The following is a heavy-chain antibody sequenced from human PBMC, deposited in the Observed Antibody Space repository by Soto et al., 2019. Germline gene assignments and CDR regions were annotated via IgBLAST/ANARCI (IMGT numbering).Heavy chain of an antibody. D-gene: IGHD6-19*01. CDR1: GFTFSDYA. CDR2: VSHDGRNT. CDR3: AKGGRQWLVTSDFNY. V-gene: IGHV3-30*18. J-gene: IGHJ4*02. Sequence: VQLVESGGGVVQPGRSLRLSCAASGFTFSDYAMHWVRQAPGKGLEWVAVVSHDGRNTHYAVSVKGRFTISRDSSKNTVSLEMTSLRAADTAGYYSAKGGRQWLVTSDFNYWGQGAQVTVSS.